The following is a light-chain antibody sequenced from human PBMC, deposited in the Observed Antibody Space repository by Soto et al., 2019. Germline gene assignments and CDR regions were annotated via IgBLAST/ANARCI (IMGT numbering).Light chain of an antibody. CDR3: QQYNKWPPWT. CDR1: QSVSNN. V-gene: IGKV3-15*01. CDR2: GAS. Sequence: EVGITQSPATLYVSPGERATLSCRASQSVSNNLAWYQQNPGQAPRLLIYGASTRATGIPARFSGRGSGTEFTLTISSLQSEDFGLYYCQQYNKWPPWTFGQGTQVEF. J-gene: IGKJ1*01.